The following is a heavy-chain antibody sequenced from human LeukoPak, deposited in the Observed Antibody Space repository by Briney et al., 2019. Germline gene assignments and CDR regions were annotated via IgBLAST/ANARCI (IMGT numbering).Heavy chain of an antibody. CDR2: IYYSGST. CDR1: GGSISSSSYY. Sequence: SETLSLTCTVSGGSISSSSYYWGWIRQPPGKGLEWIGSIYYSGSTYYNPSLKSRVTISVDTSKTLFSLKLRSVPAAATAVYYCARHEASIYYYDSSGYRSWFDPWGQGTLVTVSS. CDR3: ARHEASIYYYDSSGYRSWFDP. D-gene: IGHD3-22*01. V-gene: IGHV4-39*01. J-gene: IGHJ5*02.